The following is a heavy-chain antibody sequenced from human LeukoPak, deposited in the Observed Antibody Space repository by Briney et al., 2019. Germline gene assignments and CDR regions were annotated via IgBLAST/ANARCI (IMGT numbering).Heavy chain of an antibody. D-gene: IGHD3-9*01. CDR2: MSNSGNT. J-gene: IGHJ4*02. CDR1: GGSISNDY. CDR3: ARVGGYDIDY. V-gene: IGHV4-59*01. Sequence: SETLSLTCTVSGGSISNDYWSWIRQPPGKGLEWIGYMSNSGNTNYSPSLKGRVTMSLDTSKNQFSLKLSSVTAADTAAYYCARVGGYDIDYWGQGTLVTVSS.